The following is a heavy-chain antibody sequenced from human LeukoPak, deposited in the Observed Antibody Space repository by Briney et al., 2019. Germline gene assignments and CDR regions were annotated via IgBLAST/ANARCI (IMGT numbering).Heavy chain of an antibody. D-gene: IGHD3-22*01. CDR3: AKDASGGYSVY. CDR2: TSWNSGSI. J-gene: IGHJ4*02. V-gene: IGHV3-9*01. CDR1: GFTFDDYA. Sequence: GGSLRLSCAASGFTFDDYAMHWVRQAPGKGLEWVSGTSWNSGSIGYADSVKGRFTISRDNARSSLYLQMNSLRAEDTALYYCAKDASGGYSVYWGQGTLVTVSS.